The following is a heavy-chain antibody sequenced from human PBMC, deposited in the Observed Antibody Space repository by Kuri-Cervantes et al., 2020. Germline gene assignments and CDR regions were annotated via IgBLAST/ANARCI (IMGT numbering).Heavy chain of an antibody. CDR1: GGSISSSSYY. D-gene: IGHD6-19*01. J-gene: IGHJ4*02. CDR3: ARVRAVAGVTAWAYYFDY. Sequence: SETLSLTCTVSGGSISSSSYYWGWIRQPPGKGLEWIGSIYYSGSTYYNPSVKSRVTISVDTSKNQFSLKLSSVTAADTAVYYCARVRAVAGVTAWAYYFDYWGQGTLVTVSS. CDR2: IYYSGST. V-gene: IGHV4-39*07.